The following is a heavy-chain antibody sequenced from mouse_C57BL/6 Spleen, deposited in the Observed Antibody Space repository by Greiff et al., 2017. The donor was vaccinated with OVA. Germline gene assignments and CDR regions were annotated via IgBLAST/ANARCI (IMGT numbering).Heavy chain of an antibody. J-gene: IGHJ3*01. Sequence: EVQLVESVAELVRPGASVKLSCTASGFNIKNTYMHWVKQRPEQGLEWIGRIDPANGNTKYAPKFQGKATITADTSSNTAYLQLSSLTSEDTAIYYCARGPYSNLAWFAYWGQGTLVTVSA. CDR2: IDPANGNT. CDR1: GFNIKNTY. D-gene: IGHD2-5*01. CDR3: ARGPYSNLAWFAY. V-gene: IGHV14-3*01.